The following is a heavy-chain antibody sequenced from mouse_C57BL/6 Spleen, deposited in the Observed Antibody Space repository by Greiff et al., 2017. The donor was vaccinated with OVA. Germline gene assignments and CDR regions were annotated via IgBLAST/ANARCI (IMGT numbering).Heavy chain of an antibody. V-gene: IGHV1-19*01. Sequence: EVQLQQSGPVLVKPGASVKMSCKASGYTFTDYYMNWVKQSHGKSLEWIGVINPYNGGTSYNQKFKGKATLTVDKSSSTAYMELNSLTSEDSAVYYCAGDGYSFSMDYWGQGTSVTVSS. D-gene: IGHD2-3*01. J-gene: IGHJ4*01. CDR3: AGDGYSFSMDY. CDR1: GYTFTDYY. CDR2: INPYNGGT.